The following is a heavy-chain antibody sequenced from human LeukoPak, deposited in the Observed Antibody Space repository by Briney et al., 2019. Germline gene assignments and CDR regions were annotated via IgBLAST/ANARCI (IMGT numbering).Heavy chain of an antibody. D-gene: IGHD1-26*01. Sequence: GGSLRLSYAASGFTFSSYAMSWVRQAPGKGLEWVSAIRDSGSSTHYADSVKGRFTTSRDNSKNTLFLQMNSLRAEDTAIYYCAKYGPQDSGSSHFDYWGQGALVTVSS. CDR3: AKYGPQDSGSSHFDY. CDR1: GFTFSSYA. J-gene: IGHJ4*02. V-gene: IGHV3-23*01. CDR2: IRDSGSST.